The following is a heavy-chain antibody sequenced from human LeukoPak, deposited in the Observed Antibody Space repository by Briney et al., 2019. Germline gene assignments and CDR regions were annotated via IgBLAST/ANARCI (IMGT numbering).Heavy chain of an antibody. CDR1: GYTFTGYY. Sequence: ASVKVSCKASGYTFTGYYMHWVRQAPGQGLEWMGWINPNSGGTNYAQKFQGRVTMTRDTSISTAYMELSRLRSDDTAVYYCATGTSSSFGYWFDPWGQGTLVTVSS. CDR3: ATGTSSSFGYWFDP. J-gene: IGHJ5*02. V-gene: IGHV1-2*02. D-gene: IGHD6-6*01. CDR2: INPNSGGT.